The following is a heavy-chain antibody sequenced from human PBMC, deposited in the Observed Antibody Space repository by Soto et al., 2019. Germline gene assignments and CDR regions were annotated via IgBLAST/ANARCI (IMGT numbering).Heavy chain of an antibody. CDR2: INQDGGGT. J-gene: IGHJ4*02. Sequence: GGSRRLSCISSGFTFITSFIEWVRQARGKGLEWVANINQDGGGTYYVDSVEGRFTISRDNAKDSLYLQMNSLRGEDTAVYYCARYFRGSGRYFFDYWGQGTLVTVSS. CDR1: GFTFITSF. V-gene: IGHV3-7*03. CDR3: ARYFRGSGRYFFDY. D-gene: IGHD6-19*01.